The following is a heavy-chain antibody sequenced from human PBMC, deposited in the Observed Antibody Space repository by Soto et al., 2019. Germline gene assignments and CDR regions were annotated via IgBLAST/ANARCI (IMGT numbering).Heavy chain of an antibody. V-gene: IGHV1-69*01. CDR3: ARAPLEGYCSSTSCYPNNWFDP. D-gene: IGHD2-2*01. CDR1: GGSFSSYA. CDR2: IIPIFGTA. J-gene: IGHJ5*02. Sequence: QVQLVQSGAEVKKPGSSVKVSCKASGGSFSSYAISWVRQAPGQGLEWMGGIIPIFGTANYAQKFQGRVTITADESTSTAYMELSSLRSEDTGVYYCARAPLEGYCSSTSCYPNNWFDPWGQGTLVTVSS.